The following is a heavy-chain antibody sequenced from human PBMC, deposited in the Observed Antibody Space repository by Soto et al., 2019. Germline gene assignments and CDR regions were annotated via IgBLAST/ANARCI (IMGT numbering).Heavy chain of an antibody. Sequence: EVQLLESGGGLVQPEGSLRLSCAASGFTFSNYAMSWVRQAPGKGLEWVSGFSGGGGSTYYADSVKGRFTISRDNSKNTLYLQMNSLRADDTAVYYCAKVANWGFDYWGQGTLVTVSS. V-gene: IGHV3-23*01. J-gene: IGHJ4*02. CDR2: FSGGGGST. D-gene: IGHD7-27*01. CDR1: GFTFSNYA. CDR3: AKVANWGFDY.